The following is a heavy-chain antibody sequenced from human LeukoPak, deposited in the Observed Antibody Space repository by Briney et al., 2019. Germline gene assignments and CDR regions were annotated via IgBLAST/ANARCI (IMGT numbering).Heavy chain of an antibody. V-gene: IGHV3-21*01. CDR3: ARFEFGAFDI. CDR2: ISSSSSYI. Sequence: GGSLRLSCAASGFTFSSYNINWIRQAPGKGLEWVSSISSSSSYIYYADSVKGRFTISRDNAKNSVYLQMKSLRAEDTAVYYCARFEFGAFDIWGQGTMVTVSS. J-gene: IGHJ3*02. D-gene: IGHD3-10*01. CDR1: GFTFSSYN.